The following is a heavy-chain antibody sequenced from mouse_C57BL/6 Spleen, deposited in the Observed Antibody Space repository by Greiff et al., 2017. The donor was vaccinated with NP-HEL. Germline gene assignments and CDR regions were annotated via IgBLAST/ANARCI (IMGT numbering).Heavy chain of an antibody. CDR3: ARYGSSPWYFDV. J-gene: IGHJ1*03. V-gene: IGHV1-61*01. D-gene: IGHD1-1*01. CDR1: GYTFTSYW. CDR2: IYPSDSET. Sequence: QVQLQQPGAELVRPGSSVKLSCKASGYTFTSYWMDWVKQRPGQGLEWIGNIYPSDSETHYNQKFKDKATLTVDKSSSTAYMQLSSLTSEDSAVYYCARYGSSPWYFDVWGTGTTVTVSS.